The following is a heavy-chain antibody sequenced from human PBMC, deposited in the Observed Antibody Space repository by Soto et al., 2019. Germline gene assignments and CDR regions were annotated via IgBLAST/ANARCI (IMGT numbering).Heavy chain of an antibody. J-gene: IGHJ4*02. V-gene: IGHV3-33*01. D-gene: IGHD6-19*01. CDR2: IWYDGSNK. CDR3: ARDRYSSGWYDFDY. Sequence: QVQLVESGGGVVQPGRSLRLSCAASGFIFSSYGMHWVRQAPGKGLEWVAVIWYDGSNKYYADSVKGRFTISRDNSKNTLYLQMTSLRAEDTAVYYCARDRYSSGWYDFDYWGQGTLVTVSS. CDR1: GFIFSSYG.